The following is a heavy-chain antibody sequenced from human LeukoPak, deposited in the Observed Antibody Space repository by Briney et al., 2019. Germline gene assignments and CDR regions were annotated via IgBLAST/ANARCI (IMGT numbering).Heavy chain of an antibody. J-gene: IGHJ5*02. V-gene: IGHV1-2*02. Sequence: ASVKVSCRASGYTFTSYDINWVRQATGQGLEWMGWMNPNSGGTNYAQKFQGRVTMTRDTSISTAYMELSRLRSDDTAVYYCARSKGYCSSTSCYPWFDPWGQGTLVTVSS. CDR3: ARSKGYCSSTSCYPWFDP. CDR2: MNPNSGGT. D-gene: IGHD2-2*01. CDR1: GYTFTSYD.